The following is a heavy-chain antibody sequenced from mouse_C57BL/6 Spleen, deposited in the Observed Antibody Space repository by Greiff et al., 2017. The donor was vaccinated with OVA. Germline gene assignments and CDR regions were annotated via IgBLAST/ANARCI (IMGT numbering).Heavy chain of an antibody. CDR2: LDPETGGT. CDR1: GYTFTDYE. J-gene: IGHJ3*01. CDR3: TRSLVAY. Sequence: LQESGAELVRPGASVTLSCKASGYTFTDYEMHWVKQTPVHGLEWIGALDPETGGTAYNQKFKGKAILTADKSSSTAYMELRSLTSEDSAVYYCTRSLVAYWGQGTLVTVSA. V-gene: IGHV1-15*01.